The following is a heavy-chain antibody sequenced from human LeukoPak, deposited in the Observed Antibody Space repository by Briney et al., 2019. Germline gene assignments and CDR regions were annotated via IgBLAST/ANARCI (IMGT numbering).Heavy chain of an antibody. CDR1: GFTFSNYV. CDR3: AKDPVPYGGNSM. CDR2: INHNGEMI. J-gene: IGHJ4*02. V-gene: IGHV3-48*01. Sequence: GGSLRLSCAASGFTFSNYVMSWVRQAPGKGLEWVSYINHNGEMIFYPDFVKGRFTISRDNAKNSLYLQMNSLRAEDTAVYYCAKDPVPYGGNSMWGQGTLVTVSS. D-gene: IGHD4-23*01.